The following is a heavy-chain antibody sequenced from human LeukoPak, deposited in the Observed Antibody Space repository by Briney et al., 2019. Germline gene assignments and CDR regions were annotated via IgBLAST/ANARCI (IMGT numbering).Heavy chain of an antibody. CDR3: ARGGEGGIDY. V-gene: IGHV4-31*03. CDR2: IFYSGST. J-gene: IGHJ4*02. D-gene: IGHD3-16*01. Sequence: PSQTLSLTCTVSGDSVSSGGYYWTWIRQHPGKGLEWIGFIFYSGSTYYTPSLKSRLTISVDTSKNQFSLKLTSVTAADTAVYYCARGGEGGIDYWGQGTLVTVSS. CDR1: GDSVSSGGYY.